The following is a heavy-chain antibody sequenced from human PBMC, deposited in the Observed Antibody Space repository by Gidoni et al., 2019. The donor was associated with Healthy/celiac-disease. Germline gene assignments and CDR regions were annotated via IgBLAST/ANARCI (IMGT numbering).Heavy chain of an antibody. CDR3: ARHMQQLVLSGQIDY. CDR2: IYYSGST. Sequence: QLQLQESGPGLVKPSETLSLTCTVSGGSISRSSYYWGWIRQPPGKGLEWIGSIYYSGSTYYNPSLKSRVTISVDTSKNQFSLKLSSVTAADTAVYYCARHMQQLVLSGQIDYWGQGTLVTVSS. CDR1: GGSISRSSYY. V-gene: IGHV4-39*01. J-gene: IGHJ4*02. D-gene: IGHD6-13*01.